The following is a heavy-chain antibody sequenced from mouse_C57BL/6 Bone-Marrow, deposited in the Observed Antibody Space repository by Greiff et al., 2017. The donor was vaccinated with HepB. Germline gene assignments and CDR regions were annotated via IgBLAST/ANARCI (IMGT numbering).Heavy chain of an antibody. V-gene: IGHV2-2*01. D-gene: IGHD1-1*01. CDR2: IWRGGST. CDR3: ASHCYGSSYEGYSMDY. Sequence: VQLQQSGPGLVQPSQSLSITCTVSGFSLTSYGVHWVRQSPGKGLEWLGVIWRGGSTDYNAAFISRLSISNENSKSQVFFKMNSLQADETAIYYCASHCYGSSYEGYSMDYWAQGPSVPVS. J-gene: IGHJ4*01. CDR1: GFSLTSYG.